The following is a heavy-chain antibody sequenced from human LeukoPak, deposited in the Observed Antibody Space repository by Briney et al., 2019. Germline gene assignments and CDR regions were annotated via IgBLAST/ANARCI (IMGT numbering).Heavy chain of an antibody. J-gene: IGHJ4*02. CDR2: IKQDGSEK. CDR3: ARVRPGAHFDS. Sequence: PGGSLRLSCAASGFTFSSYWMSWVRQAPGKGLEWVANIKQDGSEKYYVDSVKGRFTISRDNAKNSLYLQMNSLKVEDTAVYYCARVRPGAHFDSWGQGTLVTVSS. D-gene: IGHD7-27*01. V-gene: IGHV3-7*03. CDR1: GFTFSSYW.